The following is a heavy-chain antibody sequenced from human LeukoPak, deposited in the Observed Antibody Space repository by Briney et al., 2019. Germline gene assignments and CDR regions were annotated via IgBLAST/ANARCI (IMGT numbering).Heavy chain of an antibody. J-gene: IGHJ4*02. CDR1: GGSISSVNW. CDR2: IYPSGDT. V-gene: IGHV4-4*02. D-gene: IGHD1-26*01. CDR3: AKSGGYGLIDY. Sequence: TSETLSLTCAVSGGSISSVNWWGWVRQPPGKGLEWIGDIYPSGDTTYNPSLESRVTISIDTSKNQFSLKLNSVTAADTAMYYCAKSGGYGLIDYWGQGTLVTVSS.